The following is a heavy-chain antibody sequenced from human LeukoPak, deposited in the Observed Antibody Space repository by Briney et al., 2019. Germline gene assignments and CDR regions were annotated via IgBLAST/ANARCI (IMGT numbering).Heavy chain of an antibody. CDR2: IIPIFGTA. D-gene: IGHD5-18*01. CDR3: ATGSGYSYVTDY. Sequence: ASVKVSCKASGGTFSSYAISWVRQAPGQGLEWMGGIIPIFGTANYGQKFQGRVTITTDESTSTAYMELSSLRSEDTAVYYCATGSGYSYVTDYWGQGTLVTVSS. V-gene: IGHV1-69*05. J-gene: IGHJ4*02. CDR1: GGTFSSYA.